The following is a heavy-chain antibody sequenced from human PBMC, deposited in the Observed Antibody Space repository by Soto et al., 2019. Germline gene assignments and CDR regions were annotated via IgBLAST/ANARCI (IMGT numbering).Heavy chain of an antibody. Sequence: PSETLSLTCTVSGGSISSGDYYWSWIRQPPGKGLEWIGYIYYSGSTYYNPSLKSRVTISVDTSKNQFSLKLSSVTAADTAVYYCARDGGYCTNGVCPDRFDYWGQGTLVTVSS. CDR1: GGSISSGDYY. J-gene: IGHJ4*02. CDR2: IYYSGST. D-gene: IGHD2-8*01. V-gene: IGHV4-30-4*01. CDR3: ARDGGYCTNGVCPDRFDY.